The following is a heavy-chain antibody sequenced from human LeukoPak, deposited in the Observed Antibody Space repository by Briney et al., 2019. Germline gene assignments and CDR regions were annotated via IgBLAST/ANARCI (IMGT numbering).Heavy chain of an antibody. CDR3: ASPQVGATRFAFDI. J-gene: IGHJ3*02. D-gene: IGHD1-26*01. V-gene: IGHV4-59*08. CDR2: IYYSGST. Sequence: SETLSLTCTVSGGSISSYYWSWIRQPPGKGLEWIGYIYYSGSTNYNPSLKSRVTISVDTSKNQFSLELSSVTAADTAVYYCASPQVGATRFAFDIWGQGTMVTVSS. CDR1: GGSISSYY.